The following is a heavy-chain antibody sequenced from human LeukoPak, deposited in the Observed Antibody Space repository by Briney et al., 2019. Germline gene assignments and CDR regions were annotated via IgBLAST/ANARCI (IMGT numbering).Heavy chain of an antibody. J-gene: IGHJ4*02. CDR2: IDRDGSRI. CDR1: GFTFSSYG. V-gene: IGHV3-74*01. Sequence: GGSLRLSCAASGFTFSSYGMHWVRQAPGKGLVWVSRIDRDGSRINYADSVKGRFTIARDNGKNTLFLQMNSLRAEDAAVYYCVRGNDDGGPHYWGQGTLVTVSS. D-gene: IGHD4-23*01. CDR3: VRGNDDGGPHY.